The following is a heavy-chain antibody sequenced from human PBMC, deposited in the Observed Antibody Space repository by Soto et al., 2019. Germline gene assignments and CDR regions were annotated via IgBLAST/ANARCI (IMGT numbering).Heavy chain of an antibody. Sequence: GGSLRLSCAASGFTFSDYAMTWIRQAPGKGLEWVSTISDSGGSPYYADSVKGRFTIPRDNSKNTLYLQMNSLRAEDTAVYFCAKGSTVTTILGYLGQGALVTVSS. CDR1: GFTFSDYA. V-gene: IGHV3-23*01. D-gene: IGHD4-17*01. CDR2: ISDSGGSP. J-gene: IGHJ4*02. CDR3: AKGSTVTTILGY.